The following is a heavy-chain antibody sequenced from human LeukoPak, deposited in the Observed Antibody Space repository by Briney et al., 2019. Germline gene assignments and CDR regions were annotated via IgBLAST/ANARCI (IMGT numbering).Heavy chain of an antibody. V-gene: IGHV4-59*12. CDR3: ARWYCSTSTCYHLDV. D-gene: IGHD2-2*01. CDR2: IYYSGST. CDR1: GGSISSYY. J-gene: IGHJ6*03. Sequence: SETLSLTCTVSGGSISSYYWSWIRQPPGEGLEWIGYIYYSGSTNYIPSLKSRVTMSVDTSKNQLSLRLNSVTAADTAVYYCARWYCSTSTCYHLDVWGKGTTVTVSS.